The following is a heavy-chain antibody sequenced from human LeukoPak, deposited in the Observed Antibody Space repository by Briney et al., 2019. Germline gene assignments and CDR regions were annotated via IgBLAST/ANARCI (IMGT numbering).Heavy chain of an antibody. Sequence: SETLPLTCSVSGGSITDSYWSWIRQPPGKGLEWIGYIFYTGDTNSNPSLKSRVTVSLDTSKNQFSLRLTSVTAADTAVYYCARHPFATPFDYWGLGILVTVSS. J-gene: IGHJ4*02. D-gene: IGHD2-15*01. CDR1: GGSITDSY. V-gene: IGHV4-59*08. CDR3: ARHPFATPFDY. CDR2: IFYTGDT.